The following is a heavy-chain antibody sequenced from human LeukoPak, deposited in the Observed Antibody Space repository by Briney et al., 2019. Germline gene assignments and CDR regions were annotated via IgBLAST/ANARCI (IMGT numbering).Heavy chain of an antibody. CDR1: GGSISSYY. CDR3: ARDGGSGLPDSDAFDI. Sequence: PSETLSLTCTVSGGSISSYYWSWIRQPPGKGLEWIGYIYYSGSTNYNPSLKSRVTISVDTSKNQFSLKLSPVTAADTAVYYCARDGGSGLPDSDAFDIWGQGTMVTVSS. D-gene: IGHD3-10*01. CDR2: IYYSGST. V-gene: IGHV4-59*01. J-gene: IGHJ3*02.